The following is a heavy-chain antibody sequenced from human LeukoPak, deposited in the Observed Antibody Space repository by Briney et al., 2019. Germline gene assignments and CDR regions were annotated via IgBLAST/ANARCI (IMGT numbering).Heavy chain of an antibody. V-gene: IGHV1-46*01. D-gene: IGHD2-21*02. CDR3: ARGIVVVTAIGPLDFDY. Sequence: ASVKVSCKASGYTFTSYYMHWVRQAPGQGLEWMGIINPSGGSTSYAQKFQGSVTMTRDTSTSTVYMELSSLRSEDTAVYYCARGIVVVTAIGPLDFDYWGQGTLVTVSS. CDR2: INPSGGST. CDR1: GYTFTSYY. J-gene: IGHJ4*02.